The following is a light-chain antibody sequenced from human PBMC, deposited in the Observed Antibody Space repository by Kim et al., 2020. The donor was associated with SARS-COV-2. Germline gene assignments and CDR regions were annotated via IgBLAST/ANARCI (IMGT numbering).Light chain of an antibody. J-gene: IGKJ4*01. V-gene: IGKV1-27*01. Sequence: QKPGNGPNPQIYSTSNLQSGVPSRLSGSGSGTDFTLTISSLQPEDVSTYYGQRTYNAPPPTIGGGTKVDNK. CDR3: QRTYNAPPPT. CDR2: STS.